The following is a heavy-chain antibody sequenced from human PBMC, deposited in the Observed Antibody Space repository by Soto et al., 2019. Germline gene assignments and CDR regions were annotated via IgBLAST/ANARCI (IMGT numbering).Heavy chain of an antibody. CDR2: VYYDGDKK. CDR3: ARVPPSTLESFYI. V-gene: IGHV3-33*01. J-gene: IGHJ3*02. Sequence: GGSLRRSCAASGFTFSIYGMHWVRQAPGKGLEWMATVYYDGDKKYYADSVRGRFTISRDNSKNMVYLQLNSLRAQDTAVYYCARVPPSTLESFYIWGQGTLVTASS. D-gene: IGHD2-2*01. CDR1: GFTFSIYG.